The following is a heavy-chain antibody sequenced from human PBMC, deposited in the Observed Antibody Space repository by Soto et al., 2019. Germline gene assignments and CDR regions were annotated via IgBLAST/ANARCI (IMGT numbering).Heavy chain of an antibody. J-gene: IGHJ6*02. D-gene: IGHD6-6*01. Sequence: GGSLRLSCAASGFSFSTYGMHWVRQAPGKGLEWMAVISNDGSNKYYADSVKGRFTISRDNSKDTLFLQMNSLRGEDTAIYYCAKVIRADSTSSNFYYYSGMDVWGQGTTGTVS. CDR1: GFSFSTYG. CDR2: ISNDGSNK. V-gene: IGHV3-30*18. CDR3: AKVIRADSTSSNFYYYSGMDV.